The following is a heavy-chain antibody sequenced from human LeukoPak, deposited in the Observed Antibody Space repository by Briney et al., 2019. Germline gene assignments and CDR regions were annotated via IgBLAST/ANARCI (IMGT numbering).Heavy chain of an antibody. CDR3: ARVGTTIFVVVIISDAFDI. CDR1: GFTFSSYS. Sequence: PGGSLRLSCAASGFTFSSYSMNWVRQAPGKGLEWVSYISSSSSTIYYADSVKGRFTISRDNAKNSLYLQMNSLRAEDTAVYYCARVGTTIFVVVIISDAFDIWGQGTMVTVSS. J-gene: IGHJ3*02. D-gene: IGHD3-3*01. CDR2: ISSSSSTI. V-gene: IGHV3-48*01.